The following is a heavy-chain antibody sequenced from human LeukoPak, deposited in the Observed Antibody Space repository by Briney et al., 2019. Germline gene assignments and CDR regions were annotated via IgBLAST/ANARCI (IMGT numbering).Heavy chain of an antibody. CDR2: ISYDGSNK. J-gene: IGHJ3*02. D-gene: IGHD2-15*01. Sequence: PGGSLRLSCAASGFTFSSYAMHWVRQAPGKGLEWVAVISYDGSNKYYADSVKGRFTISRDNSKNTLYLQMNSLRAEDTAVYYCARGGVVVVAAKLGSDDAFDIWGQGTMVTVSS. V-gene: IGHV3-30*04. CDR3: ARGGVVVVAAKLGSDDAFDI. CDR1: GFTFSSYA.